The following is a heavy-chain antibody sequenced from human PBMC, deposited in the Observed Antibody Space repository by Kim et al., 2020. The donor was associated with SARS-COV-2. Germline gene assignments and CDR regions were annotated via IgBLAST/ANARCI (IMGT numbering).Heavy chain of an antibody. CDR3: ARVKGLTVATMLLRDYYYGMDV. Sequence: GGSLRLSCAASGFTFSSYSMNWVRQAPGKGLEWVSSISSSSSYIYYADSVKGRFTISRDNAKNSLYLQMNSLRAEDTAVYYCARVKGLTVATMLLRDYYYGMDVWGQGTTVTVSS. V-gene: IGHV3-21*01. CDR2: ISSSSSYI. CDR1: GFTFSSYS. D-gene: IGHD5-12*01. J-gene: IGHJ6*02.